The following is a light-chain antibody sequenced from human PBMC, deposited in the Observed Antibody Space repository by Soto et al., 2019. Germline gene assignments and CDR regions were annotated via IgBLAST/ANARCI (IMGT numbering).Light chain of an antibody. CDR3: QQYGSSRWT. CDR1: QSVNNY. Sequence: EIVLTQSPATLSLSPGERATLCCRASQSVNNYLAWYQQRPGQAPRLLIYGASSRATGIPDRFSGSGSGTDFTLTISRLEPEDFAVYYCQQYGSSRWTFGQGTKVDI. V-gene: IGKV3-20*01. J-gene: IGKJ1*01. CDR2: GAS.